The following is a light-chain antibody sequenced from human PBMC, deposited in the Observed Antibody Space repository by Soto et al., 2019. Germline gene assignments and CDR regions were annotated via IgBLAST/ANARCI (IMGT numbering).Light chain of an antibody. J-gene: IGKJ2*01. CDR2: KAS. Sequence: DIQMTQSPSTLSASVGDRVTITCRASQRISRWLAWYQQKAGKAPKVVIYKASTLESGVPSRFSGSGSGTEFTLTISSLQPDDSATYYCQQYNGFPFTFGQGTKLEIK. V-gene: IGKV1-5*03. CDR3: QQYNGFPFT. CDR1: QRISRW.